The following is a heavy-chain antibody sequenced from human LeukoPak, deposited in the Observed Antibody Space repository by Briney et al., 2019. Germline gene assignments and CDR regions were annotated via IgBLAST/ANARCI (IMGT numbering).Heavy chain of an antibody. Sequence: ASVKVSCKASGYIFTNYGISWVRQAPGQGLEWMGWISAYNGDTNYAQKFQGRVTMTTDTSTTTAYMELRSLRSDDTAVYYCARGDFIAAAGPLWGQGTLVTVSS. J-gene: IGHJ4*02. V-gene: IGHV1-18*01. D-gene: IGHD6-13*01. CDR3: ARGDFIAAAGPL. CDR1: GYIFTNYG. CDR2: ISAYNGDT.